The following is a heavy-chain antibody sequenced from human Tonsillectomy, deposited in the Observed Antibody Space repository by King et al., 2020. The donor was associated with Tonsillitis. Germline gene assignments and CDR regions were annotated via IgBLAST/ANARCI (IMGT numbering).Heavy chain of an antibody. V-gene: IGHV3-30*02. CDR1: GFRFNSYG. J-gene: IGHJ6*02. CDR3: ARLYVLLWFGEFEGGEEGVDV. D-gene: IGHD3-10*01. Sequence: VQLVESGGGVVQPGGSLRLSCAASGFRFNSYGIHWVRQTPGKGPEWVAFIRYDGSKKNYADAVKGRFTISRDNSKNTAFLQMDSLRPEDSAVYYCARLYVLLWFGEFEGGEEGVDVWGQGTTVPVSS. CDR2: IRYDGSKK.